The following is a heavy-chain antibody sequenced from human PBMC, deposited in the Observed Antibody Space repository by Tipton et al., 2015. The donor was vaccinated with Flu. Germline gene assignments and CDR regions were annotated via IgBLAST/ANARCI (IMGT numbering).Heavy chain of an antibody. Sequence: TLSLTCTFSGGSTSSDDYHWTWIRQPAGKGLEWIGHIYLSGTTAYNPSLKSRVTTSKDTSKRQVSLKVRSVTAADAAVYYCARDREGHSFGLWGQGTLVTVSS. CDR3: ARDREGHSFGL. J-gene: IGHJ4*02. V-gene: IGHV4-61*09. D-gene: IGHD5-18*01. CDR1: GGSTSSDDYH. CDR2: IYLSGTT.